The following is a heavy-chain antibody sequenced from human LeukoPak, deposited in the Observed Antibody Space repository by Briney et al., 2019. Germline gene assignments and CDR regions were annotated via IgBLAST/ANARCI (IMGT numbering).Heavy chain of an antibody. CDR3: ARPMSGDAFDI. CDR2: IYPGDSDT. D-gene: IGHD3-3*01. Sequence: GESLKISCKGSGYSFTNYWIGWVREMPGKGLEWMGIIYPGDSDTRHSPSFQGQVTISADKSISTAYLQWSSLKASDTAMYYCARPMSGDAFDIWGQGTMVTVSS. V-gene: IGHV5-51*01. CDR1: GYSFTNYW. J-gene: IGHJ3*02.